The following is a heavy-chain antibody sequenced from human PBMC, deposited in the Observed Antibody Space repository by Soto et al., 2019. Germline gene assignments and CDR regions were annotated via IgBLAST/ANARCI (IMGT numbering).Heavy chain of an antibody. CDR2: INPNSGGT. J-gene: IGHJ6*02. Sequence: ASVKVSCTASGYTFTCYYMHWVRQAPGQGLEWMGWINPNSGGTNYAQKFQGWVTMTRDTSISTAYMELSRLRSDDTAVYYCARAGGIAAAGTLGDYYYYGMDVWGQGTTVTVS. CDR1: GYTFTCYY. D-gene: IGHD6-13*01. V-gene: IGHV1-2*04. CDR3: ARAGGIAAAGTLGDYYYYGMDV.